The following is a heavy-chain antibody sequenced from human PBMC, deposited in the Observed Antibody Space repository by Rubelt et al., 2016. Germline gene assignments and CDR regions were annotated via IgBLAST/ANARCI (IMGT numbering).Heavy chain of an antibody. D-gene: IGHD3-22*01. CDR3: VRAYYDTSGHLHFDY. V-gene: IGHV3-21*01. Sequence: GESGGGLVQPGGSLRLSCAASGFTVGNNFMNWVRQAPGKGLEWVSSISSSSSYIYYADSVKGRFTISRDNAKNSLYLQMNSLRAEDTAVYYCVRAYYDTSGHLHFDYWGQGTLVTVSS. CDR2: ISSSSSYI. J-gene: IGHJ4*02. CDR1: GFTVGNNF.